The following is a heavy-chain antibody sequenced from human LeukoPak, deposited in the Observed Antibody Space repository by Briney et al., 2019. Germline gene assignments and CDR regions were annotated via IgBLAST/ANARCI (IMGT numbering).Heavy chain of an antibody. CDR2: ISSSSSSI. D-gene: IGHD3-22*01. Sequence: GGSLRLSCAASGFTFSSYAMSWVRQAPGRGLEWVSSISSSSSSIYYADSVKGRFTISRDSAKNSLYLQMSSLRAEDTAVYYCASGTYYYDAPSSYWGQGTLVTVSS. CDR1: GFTFSSYA. V-gene: IGHV3-21*06. CDR3: ASGTYYYDAPSSY. J-gene: IGHJ4*02.